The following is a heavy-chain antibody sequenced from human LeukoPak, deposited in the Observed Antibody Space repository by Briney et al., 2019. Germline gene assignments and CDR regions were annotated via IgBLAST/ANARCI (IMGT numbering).Heavy chain of an antibody. CDR3: ARAPRTGTKYNWFDP. CDR1: GFTFNIYW. V-gene: IGHV3-7*01. J-gene: IGHJ5*02. CDR2: IKEDGGEQ. Sequence: GGSLRLSCAASGFTFNIYWMSWLRQAPGKGLEWVASIKEDGGEQSYVGSVEGRFTISRDNAKNSLALQMNSLRVEDTAIYYCARAPRTGTKYNWFDPWGQGTLVTVSS. D-gene: IGHD1-1*01.